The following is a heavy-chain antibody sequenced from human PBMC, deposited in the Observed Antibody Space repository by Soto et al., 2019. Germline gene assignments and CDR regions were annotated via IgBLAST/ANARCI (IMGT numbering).Heavy chain of an antibody. V-gene: IGHV1-24*01. CDR3: ATDRMVATSDYFDY. Sequence: ASVKFSCKASGYTFTYYHIHWVRQAPGQGLEWMGSINPNGGDTIYAQKFQGRVTMTEDTSTDTAYMELSSLRSEDTAVYYCATDRMVATSDYFDYWGQGTLVTVSS. CDR1: GYTFTYYH. J-gene: IGHJ4*02. CDR2: INPNGGDT. D-gene: IGHD5-12*01.